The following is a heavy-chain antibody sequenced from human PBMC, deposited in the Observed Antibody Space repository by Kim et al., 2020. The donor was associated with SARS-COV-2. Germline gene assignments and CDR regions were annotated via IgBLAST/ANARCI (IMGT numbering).Heavy chain of an antibody. J-gene: IGHJ3*02. CDR3: ARRGLGRDGYNGGIYDAFDI. CDR2: IYPGDSDT. CDR1: GYSFTSYW. V-gene: IGHV5-51*01. Sequence: GESLKISCKGSGYSFTSYWIGWVRQMPGKGLEWMGIIYPGDSDTRYSPSFQGQVTISADKSISTAYLQWSSLKASDTAMYYCARRGLGRDGYNGGIYDAFDIWGQGTMVTVSS. D-gene: IGHD2-8*01.